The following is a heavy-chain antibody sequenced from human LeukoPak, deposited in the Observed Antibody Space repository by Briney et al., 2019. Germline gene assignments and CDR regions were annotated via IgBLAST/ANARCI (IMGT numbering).Heavy chain of an antibody. CDR2: IYDSGST. CDR3: ARDPGNSHYYFDH. CDR1: GGSINNYF. V-gene: IGHV4-59*01. D-gene: IGHD2/OR15-2a*01. Sequence: PSETLSLTCTVSGGSINNYFWSWLRQPPGKGLEWIGYIYDSGSTNYNPSLKSRLTISIDTSNNQFSLKLRSVTAADTAVYFCARDPGNSHYYFDHWGQGSLVTVSS. J-gene: IGHJ4*02.